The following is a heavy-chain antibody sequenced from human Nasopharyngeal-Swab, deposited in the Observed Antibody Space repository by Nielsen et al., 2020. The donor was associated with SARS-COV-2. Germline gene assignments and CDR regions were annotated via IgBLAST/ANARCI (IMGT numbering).Heavy chain of an antibody. D-gene: IGHD6-6*01. J-gene: IGHJ6*02. V-gene: IGHV3-23*01. CDR2: IIGRSGKV. CDR3: AKQYSRSDYIYYYGMDV. Sequence: GESLKISCAASGFTFDDYAMSWVRQVPGKGLEWVSTIIGRSGKVYYADSVEGRFTISRDDSTNTLFVQMDSLRAEDTAVYYCAKQYSRSDYIYYYGMDVWGHGTAVTVSS. CDR1: GFTFDDYA.